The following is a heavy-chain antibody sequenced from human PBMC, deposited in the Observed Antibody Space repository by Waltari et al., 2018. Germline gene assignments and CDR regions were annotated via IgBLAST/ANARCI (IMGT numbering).Heavy chain of an antibody. D-gene: IGHD2-15*01. Sequence: QLLLQESGPGLVKPSETLSLTCSVSGDSITRRAYYWAWIRQSPGKKLEWIGTIYYSGITYYNPSVDSRVTMSVDTSQNQFSLRLSSVTAADTGVYYCTRRPYSTGWVWFDPWGQGTLVTVSS. CDR2: IYYSGIT. J-gene: IGHJ5*02. CDR3: TRRPYSTGWVWFDP. V-gene: IGHV4-39*01. CDR1: GDSITRRAYY.